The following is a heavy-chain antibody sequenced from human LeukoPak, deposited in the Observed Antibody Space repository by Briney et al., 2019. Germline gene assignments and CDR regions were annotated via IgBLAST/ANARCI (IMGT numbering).Heavy chain of an antibody. J-gene: IGHJ4*02. CDR3: ARLVGVSPLDY. Sequence: GGSLRLSCVVSGFTFRSYAMYWVRQALGKGLEWVSEISGSPDNTYYADSVKGRFATSRDDSRNTLYLQMNSLRAGDTAVYYCARLVGVSPLDYWGQGTPVTVSS. V-gene: IGHV3-23*01. CDR2: ISGSPDNT. CDR1: GFTFRSYA. D-gene: IGHD3-16*01.